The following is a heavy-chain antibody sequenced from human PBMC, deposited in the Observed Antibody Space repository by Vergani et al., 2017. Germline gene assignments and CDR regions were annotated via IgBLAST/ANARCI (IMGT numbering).Heavy chain of an antibody. CDR3: ARGAAAPFPWDV. D-gene: IGHD6-13*01. Sequence: QVQLQESGPGLVKPSQTLSLTCAVSGGSISSGGYSWSWIRQPPGKGLEWIGYIYHSGSTYYNPSLKSRVTISVDRSKNQFSLKLSSVTAADTAVYYCARGAAAPFPWDVWGKGTTVTVSS. J-gene: IGHJ6*03. CDR2: IYHSGST. CDR1: GGSISSGGYS. V-gene: IGHV4-30-2*01.